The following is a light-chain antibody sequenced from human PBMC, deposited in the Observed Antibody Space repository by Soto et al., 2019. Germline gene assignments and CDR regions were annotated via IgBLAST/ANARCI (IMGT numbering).Light chain of an antibody. CDR3: QQYETFSGT. V-gene: IGKV1-5*01. CDR2: DAS. CDR1: QSVSGR. Sequence: EIQMTQSPSTLSASLGDTATVTCRASQSVSGRLACYQQKPREAPQLLIYDASPLPPGDPSRFSGSGSGTKFTPTITSLQPDDIANYYCQQYETFSGTFGPGTTVEI. J-gene: IGKJ1*01.